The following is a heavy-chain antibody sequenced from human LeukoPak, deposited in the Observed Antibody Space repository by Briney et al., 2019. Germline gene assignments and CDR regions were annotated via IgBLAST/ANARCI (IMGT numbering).Heavy chain of an antibody. D-gene: IGHD3-3*01. Sequence: GGSLRLSCAASGFTFSGSAMHWVRPAPGKGLEWVGRIRSKANSYATAYAASVKGRFTISRDDSKNKAYLQMNSLKTEDTAVYYCTRVDFWSGYYRNDYWGQGTLVTVSS. V-gene: IGHV3-73*01. J-gene: IGHJ4*02. CDR2: IRSKANSYAT. CDR1: GFTFSGSA. CDR3: TRVDFWSGYYRNDY.